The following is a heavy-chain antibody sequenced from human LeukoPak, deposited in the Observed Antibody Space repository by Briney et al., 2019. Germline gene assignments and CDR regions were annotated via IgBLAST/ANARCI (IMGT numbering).Heavy chain of an antibody. CDR3: ARLPEGGYATSLGWFGP. Sequence: PSETLSLTCTVSGVSISRSYWIWIRQTPGKGLEWIGYISYTGGSSYNPSLKSRVTISVDTSKHQFSLNVTSVTAADTAVYYCARLPEGGYATSLGWFGPWGQGTRVTVSS. D-gene: IGHD5-24*01. CDR1: GVSISRSY. CDR2: ISYTGGS. V-gene: IGHV4-59*08. J-gene: IGHJ5*02.